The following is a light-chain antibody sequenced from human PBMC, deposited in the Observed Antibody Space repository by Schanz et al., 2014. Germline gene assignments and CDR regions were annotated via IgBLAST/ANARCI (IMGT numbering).Light chain of an antibody. CDR2: GAS. CDR1: QSISTN. J-gene: IGKJ4*01. V-gene: IGKV3-11*01. CDR3: QQRRNWPLT. Sequence: EIVLTQSPATLSVSPGQRGTLSCRASQSISTNLAWYQQKPGQAPRLLIYGASTRATGVPARFSGSGSGPEFTLTISSVEPEDFAVYYCQQRRNWPLTFGGGTKVESK.